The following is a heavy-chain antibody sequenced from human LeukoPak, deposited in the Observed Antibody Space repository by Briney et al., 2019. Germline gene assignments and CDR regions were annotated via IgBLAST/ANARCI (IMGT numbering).Heavy chain of an antibody. Sequence: GGSLRLSCAASGFTVSSNHMSWVRQAPGKGLEWVSVIYAGGSTYYADAVKGRLTISRDKSNNTLYLQMNSLRAEDTAVYYCASRYSSGLASFDYWGQGTLVNVSS. J-gene: IGHJ4*02. CDR1: GFTVSSNH. D-gene: IGHD5-18*01. V-gene: IGHV3-66*01. CDR3: ASRYSSGLASFDY. CDR2: IYAGGST.